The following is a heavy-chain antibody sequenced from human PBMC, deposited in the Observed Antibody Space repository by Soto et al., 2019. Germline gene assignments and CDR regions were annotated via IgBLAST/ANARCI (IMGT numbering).Heavy chain of an antibody. CDR1: GFTVSSNY. Sequence: EVQLVESGGGLIQPGGYLRLSCAASGFTVSSNYMSWVRQAPGKGLEWVSVIYSGGSTYYADSVKGRFTISRDNSKNTLYLQMKSLRAEDTAVYYCARVRQDYYYGMDVWGQGTTVTVSS. V-gene: IGHV3-53*01. CDR2: IYSGGST. CDR3: ARVRQDYYYGMDV. J-gene: IGHJ6*02.